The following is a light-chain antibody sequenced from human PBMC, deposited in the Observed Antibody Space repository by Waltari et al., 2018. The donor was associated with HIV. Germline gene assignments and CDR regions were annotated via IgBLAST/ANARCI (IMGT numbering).Light chain of an antibody. Sequence: SYDLTQPPPFSVSPGQNARINCSGAAMLKQSAFWYQQKPGQSPVLVINKDSERPSGIPERFSGSSSGTTVRLTISGVQAEDEADYYCQSPDSGTYVVFGGGTKLTVL. J-gene: IGLJ2*01. CDR3: QSPDSGTYVV. CDR2: KDS. V-gene: IGLV3-25*03. CDR1: AMLKQS.